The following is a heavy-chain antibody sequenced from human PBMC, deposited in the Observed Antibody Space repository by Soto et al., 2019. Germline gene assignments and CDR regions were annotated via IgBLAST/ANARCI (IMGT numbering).Heavy chain of an antibody. CDR2: IYHTGNA. D-gene: IGHD3-22*01. CDR1: GDSISNSRFY. V-gene: IGHV4-39*01. Sequence: SETLSLTCSVSGDSISNSRFYWAWIRQPPGEGLEWIGSIYHTGNAYYNPSLKSRVTIFVDTSKNQFSLKLTSVTAADTALYFCARDYFDSSDYTTNWFDPWGQGALVTVSS. J-gene: IGHJ5*02. CDR3: ARDYFDSSDYTTNWFDP.